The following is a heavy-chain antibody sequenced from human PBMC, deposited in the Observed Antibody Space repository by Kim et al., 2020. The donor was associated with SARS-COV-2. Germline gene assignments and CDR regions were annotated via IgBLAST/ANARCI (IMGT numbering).Heavy chain of an antibody. Sequence: SETLSLTCAVYGGSFSGYYWSWIRQPPGKGLEWIGEINHSGSTNYNPSLKSRVTISVDTSKNQFSLKLSSVTAADTAVYYCARGGDSCSSTSCYWGYWGQGTLVTVSS. CDR2: INHSGST. CDR3: ARGGDSCSSTSCYWGY. D-gene: IGHD2-2*01. V-gene: IGHV4-34*01. J-gene: IGHJ4*02. CDR1: GGSFSGYY.